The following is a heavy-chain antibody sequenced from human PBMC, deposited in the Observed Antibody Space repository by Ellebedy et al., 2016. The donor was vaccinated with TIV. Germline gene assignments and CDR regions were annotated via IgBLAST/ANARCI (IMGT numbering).Heavy chain of an antibody. CDR3: ARVEGRQWLAH. D-gene: IGHD6-19*01. Sequence: SETLSLTCTVSGGSISSYYWSWIRQPPGKGLEWIGYIYYSGSTNYNPSLKSRVTISVDTSKNQFSLKLSSVTAADTAVYYCARVEGRQWLAHWGQGTLVTVSS. CDR2: IYYSGST. CDR1: GGSISSYY. V-gene: IGHV4-59*01. J-gene: IGHJ4*02.